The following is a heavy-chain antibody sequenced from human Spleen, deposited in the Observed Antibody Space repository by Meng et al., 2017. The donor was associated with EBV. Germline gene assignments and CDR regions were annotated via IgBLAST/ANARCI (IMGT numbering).Heavy chain of an antibody. Sequence: VQPRQWGAGLLKSSETLSLTCAVSGESFSGFYWSWIRQPPVKALEWIGEINHSGSTNYNPSLKSRVTISVDTSRNQFSLGLNSVTAADTAVYYCVRGMVAAPKHWFAPWGQGTLVTVSS. CDR2: INHSGST. V-gene: IGHV4-34*01. CDR3: VRGMVAAPKHWFAP. CDR1: GESFSGFY. D-gene: IGHD6-13*01. J-gene: IGHJ5*02.